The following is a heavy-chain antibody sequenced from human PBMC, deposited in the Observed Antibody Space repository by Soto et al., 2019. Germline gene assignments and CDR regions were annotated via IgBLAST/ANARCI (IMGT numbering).Heavy chain of an antibody. CDR1: GYSFTSHW. J-gene: IGHJ4*02. CDR2: IDPSDSQT. Sequence: PGESLKISCKGSGYSFTSHWITWVRQKPGKGLEWMGRIDPSDSQTYYSPSFRGHVTISVTKSITTVFLQWSSLMASDTAMYYCARQIYDSDTGPNFQYYFDSWGQGTPVTVSS. V-gene: IGHV5-10-1*01. D-gene: IGHD3-22*01. CDR3: ARQIYDSDTGPNFQYYFDS.